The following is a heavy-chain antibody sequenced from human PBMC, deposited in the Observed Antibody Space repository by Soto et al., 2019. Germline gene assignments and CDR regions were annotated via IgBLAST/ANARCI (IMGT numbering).Heavy chain of an antibody. CDR3: AGVRESSWPSPYYFHY. V-gene: IGHV1-69*01. CDR1: GGSFSSYA. D-gene: IGHD6-13*01. J-gene: IGHJ4*02. CDR2: IIPIFGTS. Sequence: QVQLVQSGAEVKKPGSSVKVSCKASGGSFSSYALSWVRQAPGQGLEWMGGIIPIFGTSNYAQKFQGRVTITADETATTVYMEITSLTSEDTAVYYCAGVRESSWPSPYYFHYCGQGTLVTVSS.